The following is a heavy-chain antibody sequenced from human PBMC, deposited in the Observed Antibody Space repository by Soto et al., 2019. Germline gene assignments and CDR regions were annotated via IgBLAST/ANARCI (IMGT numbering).Heavy chain of an antibody. CDR2: ITTGNDYI. V-gene: IGHV3-21*01. CDR1: GFTLSSFS. J-gene: IGHJ5*01. D-gene: IGHD6-19*01. Sequence: PGGSLRLSCVGSGFTLSSFSMSWVRQTPGKGLEWVSSITTGNDYISYADSVKGRFTISRDNAKNSLFLRMNSLRADDTALYFCARDSYSSLFDSWGQGTLVTVSS. CDR3: ARDSYSSLFDS.